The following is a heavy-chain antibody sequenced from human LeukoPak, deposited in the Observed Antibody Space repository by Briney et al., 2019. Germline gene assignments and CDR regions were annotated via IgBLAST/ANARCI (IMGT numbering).Heavy chain of an antibody. CDR1: GFTFSGFA. V-gene: IGHV3-23*01. CDR2: ISGTGDNT. J-gene: IGHJ6*02. CDR3: AKSHNWNDVYYYYGMDV. D-gene: IGHD1-1*01. Sequence: GGSLRLSCAASGFTFSGFAMSWVRRTPGKGLEWVSGISGTGDNTLYADSVKGRFTISRDNSKNTLYLEMNSLRAEDTALYYCAKSHNWNDVYYYYGMDVWGQGTTVTVSS.